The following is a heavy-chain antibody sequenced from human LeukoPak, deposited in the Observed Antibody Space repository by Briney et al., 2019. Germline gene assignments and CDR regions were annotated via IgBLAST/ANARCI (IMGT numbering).Heavy chain of an antibody. CDR1: GFTFSSYG. V-gene: IGHV3-30*02. Sequence: PGGSLRLSCAASGFTFSSYGMHWVRQAPGKGLEWVAFIRYDGSNKYYADSVKGRFTISRDNSKNSLYLQMNSLRAEDTAVYYCARSAGVVSGYYFDYWGQGSLVTVSS. J-gene: IGHJ4*02. CDR2: IRYDGSNK. D-gene: IGHD3-22*01. CDR3: ARSAGVVSGYYFDY.